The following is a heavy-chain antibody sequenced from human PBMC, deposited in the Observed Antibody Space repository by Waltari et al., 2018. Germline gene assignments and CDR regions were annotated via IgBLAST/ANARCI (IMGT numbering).Heavy chain of an antibody. CDR1: GYTFTSYA. Sequence: QVQLVQSGAEVKKPGASVKVSCKASGYTFTSYAMHWVLQAPGQRLEWMGWINAGNGNTKYSQKFQGRVTITRDTSASTAYMELSSLRSEDTAVYYCARYAPVFGGGWFDPWGQGTLVTVSS. J-gene: IGHJ5*02. V-gene: IGHV1-3*01. D-gene: IGHD3-16*01. CDR3: ARYAPVFGGGWFDP. CDR2: INAGNGNT.